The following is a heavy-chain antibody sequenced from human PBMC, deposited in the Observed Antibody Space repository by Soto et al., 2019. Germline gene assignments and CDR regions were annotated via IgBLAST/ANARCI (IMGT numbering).Heavy chain of an antibody. V-gene: IGHV1-18*01. CDR2: ISAYNGNT. CDR3: ARGGYYYGSGSYTFFDY. Sequence: ASVKVSCKASGYTFTSYGISWVRQAPGQGLEWMGWISAYNGNTNYAQKLQGRVTMTTDTSTSTAYMELRSLRSDDTAVYYCARGGYYYGSGSYTFFDYWGQGTLVTVSS. J-gene: IGHJ4*02. D-gene: IGHD3-10*01. CDR1: GYTFTSYG.